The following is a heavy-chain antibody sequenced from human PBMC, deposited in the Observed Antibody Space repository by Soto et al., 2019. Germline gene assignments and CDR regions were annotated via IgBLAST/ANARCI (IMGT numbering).Heavy chain of an antibody. J-gene: IGHJ4*02. D-gene: IGHD3-22*01. CDR1: GFTFREAW. Sequence: EVQLVESGGGLVKPGGSLRLSCAASGFTFREAWMSWVRQAPGKGLEWVGRIKSEIAGGTADYAAPVKGRFSISRDDSRNTLYLEMNSLQTEDTAVYYCQYYYDSSGVPRFDYWGQGTLVTVSS. V-gene: IGHV3-15*01. CDR2: IKSEIAGGTA. CDR3: QYYYDSSGVPRFDY.